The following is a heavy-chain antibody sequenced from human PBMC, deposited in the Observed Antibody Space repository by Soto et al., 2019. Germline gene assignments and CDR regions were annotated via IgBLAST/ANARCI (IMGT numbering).Heavy chain of an antibody. Sequence: QVQLVESGGGVVQPGRSLRLSCAASGFTFSSYDMHWVRQAPGKGLEWVAVIWYDGSNKYYADSVKGRFTISRDNSKNTLYLQMNSLRAEDTAVYYCARDSVDGFYDYIWGSYRHDAFDIWGQGTMVTVSS. CDR3: ARDSVDGFYDYIWGSYRHDAFDI. CDR1: GFTFSSYD. CDR2: IWYDGSNK. V-gene: IGHV3-33*01. D-gene: IGHD3-16*02. J-gene: IGHJ3*02.